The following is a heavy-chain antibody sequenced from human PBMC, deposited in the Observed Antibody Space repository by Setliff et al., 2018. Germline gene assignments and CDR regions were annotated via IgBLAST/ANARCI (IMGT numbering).Heavy chain of an antibody. Sequence: PSETLSLTCTISGGSINNYYWNWIRQSADKGLEWIGRIHSSGTTNYNPSLKSRATISIDKSKNHFSLRVTSVTAADTAVYFCARVVPLGGTDRWGQGTLVTVSS. CDR2: IHSSGTT. J-gene: IGHJ5*02. D-gene: IGHD1-1*01. CDR1: GGSINNYY. CDR3: ARVVPLGGTDR. V-gene: IGHV4-4*07.